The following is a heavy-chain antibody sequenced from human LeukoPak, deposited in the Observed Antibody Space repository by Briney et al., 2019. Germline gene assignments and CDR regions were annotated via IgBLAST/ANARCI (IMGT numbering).Heavy chain of an antibody. D-gene: IGHD5-18*01. Sequence: SGGSLRLSCAASGFTFADYAMHWVRQAPGKGLEWVSGISLNSGSIGYADSVKGRFTISRDNAKNSLYLQMTSLRAEDTALYYCAKGTRGYSYGPKMYAYYYYGMDVWGQGTTVTVSS. CDR2: ISLNSGSI. J-gene: IGHJ6*02. V-gene: IGHV3-9*01. CDR1: GFTFADYA. CDR3: AKGTRGYSYGPKMYAYYYYGMDV.